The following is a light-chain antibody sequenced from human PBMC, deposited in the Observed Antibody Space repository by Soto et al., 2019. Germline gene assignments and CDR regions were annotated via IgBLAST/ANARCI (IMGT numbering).Light chain of an antibody. Sequence: DIQMTQSPSSLSMSVGDRVTFTCRASQNIGTPLNWNRMKLGKAPKLLIYSASTWQSGAPSRFSGGGSGTDFTLTINSLQPEDFATYSCQQSYNAPYTFGQGTMLELK. CDR3: QQSYNAPYT. V-gene: IGKV1-39*01. CDR1: QNIGTP. J-gene: IGKJ2*01. CDR2: SAS.